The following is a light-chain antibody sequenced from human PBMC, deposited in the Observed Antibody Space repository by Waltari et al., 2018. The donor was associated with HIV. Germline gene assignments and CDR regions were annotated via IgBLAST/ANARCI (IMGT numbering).Light chain of an antibody. CDR2: EVS. CDR3: CSYAGSSSI. CDR1: SSDVGSYNV. J-gene: IGLJ1*01. V-gene: IGLV2-23*02. Sequence: QSALTQPASVSGSPGQSITISCTGTSSDVGSYNVVSWFQHHPGKAPKVMIYEVSKRPSGVSNRFSGSKSGNTASLTISGLQAEDEADYYCCSYAGSSSIFGTGTKVTVL.